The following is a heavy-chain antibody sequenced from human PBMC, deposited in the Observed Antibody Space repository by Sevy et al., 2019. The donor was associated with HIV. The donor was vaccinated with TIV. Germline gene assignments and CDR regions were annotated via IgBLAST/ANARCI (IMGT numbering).Heavy chain of an antibody. CDR3: ARVDSCGGDCYYFDY. CDR2: INPNGGGT. CDR1: GYTFTDYY. V-gene: IGHV1-46*01. J-gene: IGHJ4*02. Sequence: ASVKVSCTASGYTFTDYYIHWVRQAPGQGLECMAIINPNGGGTNYAQSFQGRVTMTRDTSTSTVYMELSSLRSEDSAVYYCARVDSCGGDCYYFDYWGQGTLVTVSS. D-gene: IGHD2-21*02.